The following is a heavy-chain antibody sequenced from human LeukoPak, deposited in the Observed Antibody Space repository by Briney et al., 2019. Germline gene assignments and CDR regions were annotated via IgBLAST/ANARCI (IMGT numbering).Heavy chain of an antibody. J-gene: IGHJ4*02. V-gene: IGHV4-59*08. CDR2: IYYSGST. Sequence: SETLSLTCTVSGGSISSYYWSWIRHPPGKGLEWIGYIYYSGSTNYNPSLKSRVTISVDTSKNQFSLKLSSVTAADTAVYYCARHAVAGYDYWGQGTLVTVSS. CDR1: GGSISSYY. D-gene: IGHD6-19*01. CDR3: ARHAVAGYDY.